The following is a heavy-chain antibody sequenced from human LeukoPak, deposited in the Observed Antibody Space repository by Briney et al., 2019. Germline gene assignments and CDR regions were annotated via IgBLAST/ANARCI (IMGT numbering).Heavy chain of an antibody. CDR3: AKDGNGGSYYYFDY. D-gene: IGHD1-26*01. CDR1: GFTFSSYA. CDR2: ISGSGGST. Sequence: GGSLRLSCAASGFTFSSYAMSWVRQAPGKGLEWVSAISGSGGSTYYADSVKGRFTISRDNSKNTLYLQVNSLRAEDTAVYYCAKDGNGGSYYYFDYWGQGTLVTVSS. V-gene: IGHV3-23*01. J-gene: IGHJ4*02.